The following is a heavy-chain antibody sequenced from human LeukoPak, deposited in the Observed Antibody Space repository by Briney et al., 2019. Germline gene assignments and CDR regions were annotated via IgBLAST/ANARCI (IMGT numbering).Heavy chain of an antibody. CDR1: GGSMSSAGHY. CDR3: ATRAQNHGWSYL. CDR2: IFYSGSP. Sequence: PSETLSLPCTVSGGSMSSAGHYWGWVRQPPGEGLEWIGSIFYSGSPYYNPSLESRVTISVDTSQNHFSLKVSSVTAADTAVYYCATRAQNHGWSYLWGQGTLVTVSS. V-gene: IGHV4-39*02. J-gene: IGHJ5*02. D-gene: IGHD1-14*01.